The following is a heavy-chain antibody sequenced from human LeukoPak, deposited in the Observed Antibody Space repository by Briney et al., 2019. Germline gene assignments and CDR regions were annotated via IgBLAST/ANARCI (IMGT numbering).Heavy chain of an antibody. V-gene: IGHV4-34*01. CDR3: ARRGSSGWGRYFQH. J-gene: IGHJ1*01. CDR2: INHSGST. CDR1: GGSFSGYY. Sequence: ASETLSLTCAVYGGSFSGYYWSWIRQPPGKGLEWIGEINHSGSTNYNPSLKSRVTISVDTSKNQFSLKLSSVTAADTAVYYCARRGSSGWGRYFQHWGQGTLVTVSS. D-gene: IGHD6-19*01.